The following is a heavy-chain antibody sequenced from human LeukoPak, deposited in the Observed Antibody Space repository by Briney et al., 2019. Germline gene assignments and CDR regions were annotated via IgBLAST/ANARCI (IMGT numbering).Heavy chain of an antibody. Sequence: PGGSLTLSCVDSGFTFGDYYMSWISLAPGKGLEWVSYISSRSTDISYADSVKGRFTISRDNGKNSLYLQMDSLRAEDTAVYYCARVAAAGYYFDHWGQGTLVTVSS. CDR2: ISSRSTDI. V-gene: IGHV3-11*06. CDR3: ARVAAAGYYFDH. J-gene: IGHJ4*02. D-gene: IGHD6-13*01. CDR1: GFTFGDYY.